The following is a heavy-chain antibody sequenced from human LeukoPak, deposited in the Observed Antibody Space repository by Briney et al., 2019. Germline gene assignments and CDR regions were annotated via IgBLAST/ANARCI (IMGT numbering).Heavy chain of an antibody. CDR2: ISGSCGST. D-gene: IGHD6-19*01. CDR1: GFTFSSYA. V-gene: IGHV3-23*01. CDR3: AKDLPRSPPNSGPWDY. Sequence: PGGSLRLSCAASGFTFSSYAMSWVRQAQGRGLERVSAISGSCGSTYYADSLKGRFTISRHNSKNTLYLQMNSLRAEDTAVYYCAKDLPRSPPNSGPWDYWGQGTLVTVSS. J-gene: IGHJ4*02.